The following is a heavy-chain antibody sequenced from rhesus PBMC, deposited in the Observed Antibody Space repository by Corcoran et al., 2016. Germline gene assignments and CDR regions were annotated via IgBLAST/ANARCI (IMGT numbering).Heavy chain of an antibody. D-gene: IGHD2-27*01. Sequence: QVQLQESGPGLVKPSETLSLTCAVSGGSISSSNWWSWIRQPPGKGLEWIGNIGGRSGSTYYNPSLKSRVTISKDTSKNQFSLKLSSVPAADTAVYYCARQILLWNWYFDLWGPGTPITISS. CDR1: GGSISSSNW. V-gene: IGHV4-65*02. CDR2: IGGRSGST. CDR3: ARQILLWNWYFDL. J-gene: IGHJ2*01.